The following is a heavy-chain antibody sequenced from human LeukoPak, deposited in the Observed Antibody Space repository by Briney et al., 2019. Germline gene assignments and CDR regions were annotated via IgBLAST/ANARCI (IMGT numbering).Heavy chain of an antibody. D-gene: IGHD3-22*01. Sequence: SETLSLTCTVSGGSISXXXXXXIRXPXGKGLXXXXXXXXXXXXXXXXXLKSRVTISVDTSKNQFSLKLSSVTAADTAVYYCARGGSPKRDYYDSSGYQPRLSSYWYFDLWGRGTLVTVSS. CDR2: XXXXXXX. J-gene: IGHJ2*01. CDR1: GGSISXXX. CDR3: ARGGSPKRDYYDSSGYQPRLSSYWYFDL. V-gene: IGHV4-59*01.